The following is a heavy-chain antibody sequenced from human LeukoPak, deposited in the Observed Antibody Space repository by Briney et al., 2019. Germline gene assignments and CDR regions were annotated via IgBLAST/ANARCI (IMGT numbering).Heavy chain of an antibody. J-gene: IGHJ4*02. CDR3: AKQLGYCSDGSCYFPY. V-gene: IGHV3-23*01. D-gene: IGHD2-15*01. CDR1: GFTFSSSA. Sequence: GGSLRLSCAASGFTFSSSAMSWVRQAPGKGLEWVSAISNNGGYTYYADSVQGRFTISRDNSKSTLCLQMNSLRAEDTAVYYCAKQLGYCSDGSCYFPYWGQGTRVAVSS. CDR2: ISNNGGYT.